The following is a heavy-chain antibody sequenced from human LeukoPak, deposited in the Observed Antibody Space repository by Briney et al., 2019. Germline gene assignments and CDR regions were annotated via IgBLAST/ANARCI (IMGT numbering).Heavy chain of an antibody. V-gene: IGHV4-59*01. CDR3: ARGVIIPDY. CDR2: IYYSGST. Sequence: SETLSLTCTVSGGSISSYYWSWIRQPPGKGLEWIGYIYYSGSTNYNPPLKSRVTISVDTSKNQFSLKLSSVTAADTAVYYCARGVIIPDYWGQGTLVTVSS. J-gene: IGHJ4*02. D-gene: IGHD3-10*01. CDR1: GGSISSYY.